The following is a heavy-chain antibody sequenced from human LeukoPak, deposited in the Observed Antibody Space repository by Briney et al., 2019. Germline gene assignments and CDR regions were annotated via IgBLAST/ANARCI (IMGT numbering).Heavy chain of an antibody. CDR2: IWYDGSNK. CDR1: GFTFSSYG. Sequence: GRSLRLSCAASGFTFSSYGMHWVRQAPGKGLKWVAVIWYDGSNKYYADSVKGRFTISRDNSKNTLYLQMNGLRAEDTAVYYCARDGGGGGCTSCLIDAFDIWGQGTMVTVSS. J-gene: IGHJ3*02. V-gene: IGHV3-33*01. D-gene: IGHD2-2*01. CDR3: ARDGGGGGCTSCLIDAFDI.